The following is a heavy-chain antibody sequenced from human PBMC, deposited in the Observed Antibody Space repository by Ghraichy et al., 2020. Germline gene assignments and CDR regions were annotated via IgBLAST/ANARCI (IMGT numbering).Heavy chain of an antibody. CDR3: AKVRDLAVAGTFYSFDY. Sequence: GGSLRLSCAASGFTFSNYAMSWVRQTPGRGLEWVSSISGSGDNTYYVDSVKGRFTIFRDNSKITLYLQMNSLRTEDTAVYYCAKVRDLAVAGTFYSFDYWGQGTLVTVSS. J-gene: IGHJ4*02. D-gene: IGHD6-19*01. V-gene: IGHV3-23*01. CDR2: ISGSGDNT. CDR1: GFTFSNYA.